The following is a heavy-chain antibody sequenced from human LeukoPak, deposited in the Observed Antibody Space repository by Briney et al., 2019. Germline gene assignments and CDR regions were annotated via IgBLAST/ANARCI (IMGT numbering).Heavy chain of an antibody. Sequence: KPSETLSLTCSVSADSITNCYWNWIRHPAGKGLEWIGRIYINGITNYNPSLKSRVTMSVDTSKNHFSLNLSSVTAADTAMYYCARSSVGSGSNFDYWGQGTLVTVSS. CDR2: IYINGIT. CDR3: ARSSVGSGSNFDY. D-gene: IGHD3-10*01. V-gene: IGHV4-4*07. CDR1: ADSITNCY. J-gene: IGHJ4*02.